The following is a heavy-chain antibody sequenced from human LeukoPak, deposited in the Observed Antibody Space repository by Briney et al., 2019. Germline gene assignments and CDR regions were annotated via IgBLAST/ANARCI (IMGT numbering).Heavy chain of an antibody. D-gene: IGHD2-21*02. CDR3: AKGDRGFDY. CDR1: GFTFSSYG. J-gene: IGHJ4*02. V-gene: IGHV3-30*18. CDR2: ISYDGSNK. Sequence: PGRSLRLSCAASGFTFSSYGMHWVRQAPGKGLEWVAVISYDGSNKYYADSVKGRFTISRDNPKNTLYLQMNSLRAEDTAVYYCAKGDRGFDYWGQGTLVTVSS.